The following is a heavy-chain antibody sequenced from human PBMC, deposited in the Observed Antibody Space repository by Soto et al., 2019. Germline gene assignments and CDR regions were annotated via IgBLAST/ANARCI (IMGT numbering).Heavy chain of an antibody. Sequence: QVQLVESGGGVVQPGRSLRLSCAASGFTFSSYGMHWVRQAPGKGLEWVAVIWYDGSNKYYADSVKGRFTISRDNSKNTLYLQMNSLRAEDTAVYYCAREGRQLWKYYFDYWGQGTLVTVSS. CDR1: GFTFSSYG. CDR2: IWYDGSNK. D-gene: IGHD5-18*01. CDR3: AREGRQLWKYYFDY. V-gene: IGHV3-33*01. J-gene: IGHJ4*02.